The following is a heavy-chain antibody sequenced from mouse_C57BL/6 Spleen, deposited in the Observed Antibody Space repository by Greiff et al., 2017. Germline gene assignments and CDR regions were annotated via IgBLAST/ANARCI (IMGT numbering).Heavy chain of an antibody. V-gene: IGHV8-12*01. CDR2: IYWDDDK. Sequence: QVTLKESGPGILQSSQTLSLTCSFSGFSLSTSGMGVSWIRQPSGKGLEWLAHIYWDDDKRYNPSLKSRLTISKDTTRNQVFLKITSGDTADTAKYYCARRAPPPEDYFDDWGQGTTLTVSS. J-gene: IGHJ2*01. CDR1: GFSLSTSGMG. CDR3: ARRAPPPEDYFDD.